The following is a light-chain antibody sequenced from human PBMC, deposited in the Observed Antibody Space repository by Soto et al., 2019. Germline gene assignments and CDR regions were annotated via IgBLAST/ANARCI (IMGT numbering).Light chain of an antibody. V-gene: IGKV3-20*01. Sequence: IVLTQSPGTLLLSPGERATLYXRASHSVIISYLAWYQQKPXQAPTLXXYGASSRDTGIPDRFSCSGCGTDFTLTISRRGPEDCVLYYCQQYGSSPWTFGQGTKVGI. CDR3: QQYGSSPWT. CDR2: GAS. CDR1: HSVIISY. J-gene: IGKJ1*01.